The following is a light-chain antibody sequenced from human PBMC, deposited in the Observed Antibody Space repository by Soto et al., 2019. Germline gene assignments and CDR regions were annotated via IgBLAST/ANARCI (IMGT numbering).Light chain of an antibody. CDR3: QQDYHLPPT. V-gene: IGKV3D-7*01. CDR2: GAS. J-gene: IGKJ4*01. CDR1: QSVSSSY. Sequence: EIVMTQSPATLSLSPGERATLSCRASQSVSSSYLSWYQQKPGQAPRLLINGASTRATGIPARFSGSGSGTDFTLTISSLQPEDFAVYYCQQDYHLPPTFGGGTKVEIK.